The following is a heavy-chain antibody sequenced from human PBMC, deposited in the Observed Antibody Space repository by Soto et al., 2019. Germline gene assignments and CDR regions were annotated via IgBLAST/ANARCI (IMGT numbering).Heavy chain of an antibody. J-gene: IGHJ4*02. CDR2: IYYSGST. CDR1: GGSISSGGYY. CDR3: ARGDYSNPPNFDY. V-gene: IGHV4-31*03. D-gene: IGHD4-4*01. Sequence: PSETLSLTCTVSGGSISSGGYYWSWIRQHPGKGLEWIGYIYYSGSTYYNPSLKSRVTISVDTSKNQFSLKLSSVTAADTAVYSCARGDYSNPPNFDYWGQGTLVTVSS.